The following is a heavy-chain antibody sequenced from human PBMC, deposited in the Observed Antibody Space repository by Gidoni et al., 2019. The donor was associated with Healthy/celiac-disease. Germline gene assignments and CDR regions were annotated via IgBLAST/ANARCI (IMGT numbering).Heavy chain of an antibody. CDR1: GFTLSSYA. D-gene: IGHD3-3*01. J-gene: IGHJ5*02. V-gene: IGHV3-23*01. Sequence: EVQLSESGGGLVQPGGSLRLSCAASGFTLSSYAMSWVRQAPGKGLEWVSTISGSGGNTYYAGSVKGRFTISRDNSKNTLYLQMNSLRAEDTAVYYCAKKERITIFGVAEYNWFDPWGQGTLVTVSS. CDR2: ISGSGGNT. CDR3: AKKERITIFGVAEYNWFDP.